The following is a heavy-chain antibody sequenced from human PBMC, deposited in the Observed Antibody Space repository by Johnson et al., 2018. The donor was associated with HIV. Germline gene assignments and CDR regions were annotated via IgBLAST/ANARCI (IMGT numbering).Heavy chain of an antibody. CDR2: INWNGGST. Sequence: VQLVESGGGVVRPGESLRLSCAASGFTFDDYGMSWVRQAPGKGLEWVSGINWNGGSTGYADSVKGRFTISRDNAKNSLYLQMNSLRAEDTALYYCARVGDRAMIVGGTDAFDIWGQGTMVTVSS. V-gene: IGHV3-20*04. CDR3: ARVGDRAMIVGGTDAFDI. CDR1: GFTFDDYG. J-gene: IGHJ3*02. D-gene: IGHD3-22*01.